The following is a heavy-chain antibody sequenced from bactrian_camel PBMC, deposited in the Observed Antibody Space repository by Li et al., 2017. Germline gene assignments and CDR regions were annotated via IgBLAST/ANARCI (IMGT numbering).Heavy chain of an antibody. V-gene: IGHV3S53*01. J-gene: IGHJ4*01. CDR1: ATIHNLCA. Sequence: VQLVESGGGSVQAGGSLRLSCVASATIHNLCAAWFRQAPGNECELVSTIDLTGKTYYSPSVKGRFTISQDSPKNTMYLQMDNLKPEDTAVYYCVADQDPFGRRAADDVCAALPAYRYSGQGTQVTVS. D-gene: IGHD2*01. CDR3: VADQDPFGRRAADDVCAALPAYRY. CDR2: IDLTGKT.